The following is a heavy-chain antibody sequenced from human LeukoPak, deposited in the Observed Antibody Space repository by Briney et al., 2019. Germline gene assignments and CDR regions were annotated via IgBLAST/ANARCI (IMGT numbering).Heavy chain of an antibody. D-gene: IGHD4-17*01. CDR1: GFTFSSYG. CDR2: IWYDGSNK. V-gene: IGHV3-33*01. Sequence: GGSLRLSCAASGFTFSSYGMHWVRQAPGKGLEWMAVIWYDGSNKYYADSVKGRFTISRDNSKNTLYLQMNSLRAEDTAVYYCARDFDYGDENFDYWGQGTLVTVSS. J-gene: IGHJ4*02. CDR3: ARDFDYGDENFDY.